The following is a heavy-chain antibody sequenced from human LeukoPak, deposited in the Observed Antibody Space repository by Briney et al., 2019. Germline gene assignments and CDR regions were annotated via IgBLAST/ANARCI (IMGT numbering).Heavy chain of an antibody. V-gene: IGHV4-59*01. Sequence: SETLSLTFTVSGGSISSYYWSWIRQPPGKGLEWIGYIYYSGSTNYNPSLKSRVTISVDTSKNQFSLKLSSVTAADTAVYYCARVSGIVGATYFDYWGQGTLVTVSS. CDR2: IYYSGST. J-gene: IGHJ4*02. D-gene: IGHD1-26*01. CDR3: ARVSGIVGATYFDY. CDR1: GGSISSYY.